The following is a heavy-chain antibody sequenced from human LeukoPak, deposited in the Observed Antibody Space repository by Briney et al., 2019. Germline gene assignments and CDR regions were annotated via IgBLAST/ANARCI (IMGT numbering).Heavy chain of an antibody. Sequence: GGSLRLSCAASGFTFSSYWMSWVRQAPGKGLEWVANIKQDGSEKYFVDSVKGRFTISRDNAKNSLYLQMHSLRAEDTAVYYCAREFDDYGDYHYYYYMDVWGKGTTVTVSS. CDR2: IKQDGSEK. CDR3: AREFDDYGDYHYYYYMDV. D-gene: IGHD4-17*01. V-gene: IGHV3-7*01. J-gene: IGHJ6*03. CDR1: GFTFSSYW.